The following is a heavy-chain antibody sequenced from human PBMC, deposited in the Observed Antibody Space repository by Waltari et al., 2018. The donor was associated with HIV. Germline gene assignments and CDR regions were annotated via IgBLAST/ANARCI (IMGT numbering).Heavy chain of an antibody. Sequence: QVQLQESGPGLVKPSGTLSLTCVVSGGAISSSNCWSWVRQPPGKGLEWIGESYHSGTTNYNPSLKSRVAKSMDQSENQFSLILNSVTAAYTAMYFCARARPLLTTWAGVFDIWGRGTMVIVSS. V-gene: IGHV4-4*02. J-gene: IGHJ3*02. CDR3: ARARPLLTTWAGVFDI. CDR2: SYHSGTT. D-gene: IGHD4-17*01. CDR1: GGAISSSNC.